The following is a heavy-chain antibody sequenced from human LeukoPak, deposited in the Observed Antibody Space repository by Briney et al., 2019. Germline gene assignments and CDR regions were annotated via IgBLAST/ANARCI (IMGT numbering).Heavy chain of an antibody. CDR1: GFTFSSYG. CDR2: ISYDGSNK. Sequence: GGSLRLSCAASGFTFSSYGMHWVRQAPGKGLEWVAVISYDGSNKYYADSVKGRFTISRDNSKNTLYLQMNSLRAEDTAVYYCARGGVVVVAATQYYWGQGTLVTVSS. J-gene: IGHJ4*02. D-gene: IGHD2-15*01. CDR3: ARGGVVVVAATQYY. V-gene: IGHV3-30*03.